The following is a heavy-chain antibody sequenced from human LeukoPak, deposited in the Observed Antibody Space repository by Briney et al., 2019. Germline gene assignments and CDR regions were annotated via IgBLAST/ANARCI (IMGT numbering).Heavy chain of an antibody. CDR3: ARRGPLAAAENYYYYGMDV. Sequence: SETLSLTCAVSGGSISSSNWWSWVRQPPGKGLEWIGEIYHSGSTNYNPSLKSRVTISVDKSKNQFSLKLSSVTAADTAVYYCARRGPLAAAENYYYYGMDVWGQGTTVTVSS. J-gene: IGHJ6*02. D-gene: IGHD6-13*01. CDR2: IYHSGST. V-gene: IGHV4-4*02. CDR1: GGSISSSNW.